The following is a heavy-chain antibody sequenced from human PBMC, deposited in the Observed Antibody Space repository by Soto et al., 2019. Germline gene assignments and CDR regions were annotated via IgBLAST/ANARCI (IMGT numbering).Heavy chain of an antibody. CDR2: ISYDGSNK. V-gene: IGHV3-30-3*01. CDR1: GFTFSSYA. D-gene: IGHD5-18*01. CDR3: ARGESGYTYGYGSDC. J-gene: IGHJ4*02. Sequence: GGSLRLSCAASGFTFSSYAMYWVRQAPGKGLEWVAVISYDGSNKYYADSVKGRFTISRDNSKNTLYMQMNSLRAEDTAVYYCARGESGYTYGYGSDCWGQGTL.